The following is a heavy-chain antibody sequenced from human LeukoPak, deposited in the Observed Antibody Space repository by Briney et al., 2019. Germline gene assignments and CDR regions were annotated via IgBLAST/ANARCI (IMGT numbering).Heavy chain of an antibody. CDR2: IIPIFGTA. Sequence: GASVKVSCKASGGTFSSYAISWVRQAPGQGLEWMGGIIPIFGTANYAQKFQGRVAITADESTSTAYMELSSLRSEDTAVYYCARDGPVRAGTGWGQGTLVTVSS. CDR1: GGTFSSYA. D-gene: IGHD6-19*01. CDR3: ARDGPVRAGTG. J-gene: IGHJ4*02. V-gene: IGHV1-69*13.